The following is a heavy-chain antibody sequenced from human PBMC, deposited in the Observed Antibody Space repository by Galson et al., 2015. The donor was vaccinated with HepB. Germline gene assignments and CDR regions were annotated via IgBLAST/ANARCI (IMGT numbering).Heavy chain of an antibody. D-gene: IGHD5-18*01. Sequence: SLRLSCAASGFTFIDYCMSWIRQAPGKGLEWVSYISSSSTIYYADSVKGRFTISRDNAKNSLYLQMNSLRAEDTAVYYCARVKGYRYGGYYYYMDVWGKGTTVTVSS. CDR1: GFTFIDYC. V-gene: IGHV3-11*01. CDR2: ISSSSTI. J-gene: IGHJ6*03. CDR3: ARVKGYRYGGYYYYMDV.